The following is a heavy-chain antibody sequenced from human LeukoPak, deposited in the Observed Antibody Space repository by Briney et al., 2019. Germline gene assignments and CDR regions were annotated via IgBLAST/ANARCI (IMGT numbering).Heavy chain of an antibody. CDR2: INPNSGGT. CDR3: ATVGLRAFDY. J-gene: IGHJ4*02. V-gene: IGHV1-2*02. CDR1: GYTFTGYY. D-gene: IGHD3/OR15-3a*01. Sequence: ASVKVSCKASGYTFTGYYMHWVRQAPGQGLEWMGWINPNSGGTNYAQKFQGRVTMTEDTSTDTAYLTLSSLRSEDTAVYYCATVGLRAFDYWGQGTLVTVSS.